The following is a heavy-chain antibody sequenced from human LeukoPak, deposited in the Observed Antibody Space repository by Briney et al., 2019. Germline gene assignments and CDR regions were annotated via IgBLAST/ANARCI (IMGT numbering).Heavy chain of an antibody. V-gene: IGHV1-2*06. Sequence: GASVKVSCKASGYTFTDNYIHWVRQAPGQGLEWMGRVNPDSGGINYAQKFQGRVTMTRDTSINTAYMELSRLRSDDTAVYYCARVHYTTGYAFDIWGQGTMVTVSS. CDR3: ARVHYTTGYAFDI. CDR1: GYTFTDNY. D-gene: IGHD3-3*01. J-gene: IGHJ3*02. CDR2: VNPDSGGI.